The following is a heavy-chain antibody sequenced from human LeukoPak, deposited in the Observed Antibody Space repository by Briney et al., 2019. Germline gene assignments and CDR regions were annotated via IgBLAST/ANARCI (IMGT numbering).Heavy chain of an antibody. Sequence: GGSLRLSCAASGLTFSSYSMNCVRQTPGKRLECVSSISSSSGYIYYADSVKGRFTISRDNAENSLFLQMSSLRAGDTAVYYCARDLHYYVAMDVWGQGTTVTVSS. V-gene: IGHV3-21*01. CDR2: ISSSSGYI. CDR1: GLTFSSYS. CDR3: ARDLHYYVAMDV. D-gene: IGHD3-10*02. J-gene: IGHJ6*02.